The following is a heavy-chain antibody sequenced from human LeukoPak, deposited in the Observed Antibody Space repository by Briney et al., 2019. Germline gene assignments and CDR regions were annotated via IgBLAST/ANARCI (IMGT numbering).Heavy chain of an antibody. V-gene: IGHV3-64D*06. D-gene: IGHD3-10*01. CDR1: GFTFSSYA. CDR2: ISTTGGNT. Sequence: GGALRLSCSASGFTFSSYAMHWVRQVPGKGLEYVSHISTTGGNTHHADPVKGRFTISRDNSKKTLYLQMSSLRAEASGLHYRLKDQLRGSGSYYGVGGYWGQGTLVTVSS. CDR3: LKDQLRGSGSYYGVGGY. J-gene: IGHJ4*02.